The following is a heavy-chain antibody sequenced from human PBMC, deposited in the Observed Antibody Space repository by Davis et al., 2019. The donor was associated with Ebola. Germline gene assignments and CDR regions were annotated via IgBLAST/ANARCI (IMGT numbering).Heavy chain of an antibody. J-gene: IGHJ4*02. Sequence: GESLKISRAASGFTFSNAWMSWVRQASGKGLEWVGRIRSKANSYATAYAASVKGRFTISRDDSKNTAYLQMNSLKTEDTAVYYCTRQDSSGWYDYWGQGTLVTVSS. D-gene: IGHD6-19*01. CDR1: GFTFSNAW. CDR2: IRSKANSYAT. CDR3: TRQDSSGWYDY. V-gene: IGHV3-73*01.